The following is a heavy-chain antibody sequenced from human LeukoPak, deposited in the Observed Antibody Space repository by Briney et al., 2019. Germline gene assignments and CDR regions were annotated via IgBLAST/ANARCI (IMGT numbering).Heavy chain of an antibody. Sequence: GGSLRLSCSASGFTFTSYAMSWVPHAPGKGLEWVSALSGSGGDTYHAHSVKGRFTLSRDNSKNTLYPKINSLRTDHTAIYYCARDSYCTSATCRRDFDYWGQGTLVTVSS. V-gene: IGHV3-23*01. D-gene: IGHD2-2*01. J-gene: IGHJ4*02. CDR2: LSGSGGDT. CDR1: GFTFTSYA. CDR3: ARDSYCTSATCRRDFDY.